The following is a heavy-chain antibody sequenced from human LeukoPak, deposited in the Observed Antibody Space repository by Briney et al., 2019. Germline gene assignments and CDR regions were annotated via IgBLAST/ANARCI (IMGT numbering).Heavy chain of an antibody. CDR3: AKLSSLGELSLFPT. V-gene: IGHV3-74*01. CDR1: GFTFTNYW. Sequence: GGSLRLTCVASGFTFTNYWMHWVRQAPGKGLVWISHINTDGNTASYADSVKGRFTMSRDNSKNTLYLQMNSLRAEDTAVYYCAKLSSLGELSLFPTWGQGTLVTVSS. J-gene: IGHJ5*02. CDR2: INTDGNTA. D-gene: IGHD3-16*02.